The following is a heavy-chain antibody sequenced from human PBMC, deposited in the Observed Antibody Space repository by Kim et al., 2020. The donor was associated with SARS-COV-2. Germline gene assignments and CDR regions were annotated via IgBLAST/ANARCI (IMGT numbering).Heavy chain of an antibody. Sequence: GGSLRLSCTASGFTFSSHAMSWVRQAPGKGLEWVSTVRGSGTTYYADSVQGRFTISRDNSQNTLYLQMNSLRAEDTAIYYCAKASADWYCDYWGQGTLVT. CDR1: GFTFSSHA. J-gene: IGHJ4*02. D-gene: IGHD3-9*01. CDR2: VRGSGTT. CDR3: AKASADWYCDY. V-gene: IGHV3-23*01.